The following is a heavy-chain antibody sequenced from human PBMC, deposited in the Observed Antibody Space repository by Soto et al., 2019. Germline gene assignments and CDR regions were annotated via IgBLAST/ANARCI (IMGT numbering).Heavy chain of an antibody. D-gene: IGHD2-2*01. V-gene: IGHV5-51*01. CDR1: GYSFAGYW. Sequence: GESLKISCKGSGYSFAGYWITWVRQMPGKGMEWMGNIYPYDSDTRYSPSFQGQVTISADTSITTAYLQWSGLRASDTAMYFCARHLVGSTRGNFDYWGQGTLVTVSS. J-gene: IGHJ4*01. CDR3: ARHLVGSTRGNFDY. CDR2: IYPYDSDT.